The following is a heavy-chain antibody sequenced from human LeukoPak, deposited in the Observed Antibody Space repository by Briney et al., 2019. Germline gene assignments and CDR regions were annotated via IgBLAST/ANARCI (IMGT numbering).Heavy chain of an antibody. CDR2: MSYTGST. V-gene: IGHV4-59*08. D-gene: IGHD1-26*01. CDR1: GVSISSHY. CDR3: ARSVETTPFAYFQD. J-gene: IGHJ1*01. Sequence: SETLSLTCTVSGVSISSHYWSWIRQPPGKGLEWIGHMSYTGSTKYNPSLMSRVSISLDTSKNQFSLRLTSVTAADTAVYYCARSVETTPFAYFQDWDQGTLVTVSS.